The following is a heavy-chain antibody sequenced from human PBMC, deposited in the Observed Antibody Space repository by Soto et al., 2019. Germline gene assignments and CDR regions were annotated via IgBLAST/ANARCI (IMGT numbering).Heavy chain of an antibody. CDR1: GFTFSSYS. CDR2: ISSSSSYI. CDR3: ARDSGTYSSSSGDWFDP. Sequence: EVQLVESGGGLVKPGGSLRLSCAASGFTFSSYSMNWVRQAPGKGLEWVSSISSSSSYIYYADSVKGRFTISRDNAKTSLYLKLNSLRAEDTAVYYCARDSGTYSSSSGDWFDPWGQGTLVTVSS. J-gene: IGHJ5*02. V-gene: IGHV3-21*01. D-gene: IGHD6-6*01.